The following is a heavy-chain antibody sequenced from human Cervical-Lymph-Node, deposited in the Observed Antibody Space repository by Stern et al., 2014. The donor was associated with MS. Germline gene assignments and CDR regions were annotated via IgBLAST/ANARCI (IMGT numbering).Heavy chain of an antibody. CDR1: GFSLSTSGMG. CDR2: LYWDADK. Sequence: QVPLKESGPTLVKPTQTLTLTCTFSGFSLSTSGMGVGWVRQPPGKALEWLALLYWDADKRSSPSLKSMLTLTQDTSKNQVVLTMTNMDPVDTATYYCAQQRLTFYFMPDKGGDAFDVWGQGTMVTVSS. J-gene: IGHJ3*01. CDR3: AQQRLTFYFMPDKGGDAFDV. D-gene: IGHD2-2*01. V-gene: IGHV2-5*02.